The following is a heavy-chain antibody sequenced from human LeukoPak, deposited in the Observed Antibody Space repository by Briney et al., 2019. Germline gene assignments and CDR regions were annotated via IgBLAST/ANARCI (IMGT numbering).Heavy chain of an antibody. CDR2: IYTSGST. V-gene: IGHV4-61*02. CDR3: ARDGTIFGVVMGP. CDR1: GGSISSGSYY. Sequence: SETLSLTCTVSGGSISSGSYYWSWIRQPAGTGLEWIGRIYTSGSTNYNPSLKSRVTISVDTSKNQFSLKLSSVTAADTAVYYCARDGTIFGVVMGPWGQGTLVTVSS. D-gene: IGHD3-3*01. J-gene: IGHJ5*02.